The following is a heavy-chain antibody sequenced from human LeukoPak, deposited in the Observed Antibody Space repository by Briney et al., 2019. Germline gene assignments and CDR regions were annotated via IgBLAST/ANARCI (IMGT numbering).Heavy chain of an antibody. CDR3: TTDIYNV. Sequence: AGGSLRLSCAASGFTFSSYAMHWVRQAPGKGLEWVAVISYDGSNKYYADSVKGRFTISRDNSKNTLYLQMNSLRAEDTAVYYCTTDIYNVWGKGTTVTISS. V-gene: IGHV3-30*04. J-gene: IGHJ6*04. CDR2: ISYDGSNK. CDR1: GFTFSSYA. D-gene: IGHD3-9*01.